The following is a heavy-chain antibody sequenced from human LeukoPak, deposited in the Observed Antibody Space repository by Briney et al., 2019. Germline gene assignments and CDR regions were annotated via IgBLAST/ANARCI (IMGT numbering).Heavy chain of an antibody. CDR1: GFTFSSYG. CDR2: LWYDGSNK. D-gene: IGHD1-26*01. J-gene: IGHJ1*01. Sequence: PGRSLRLSCAASGFTFSSYGMHWVRQAPGKGLEGVAVLWYDGSNKYYADSVKGRFTISRDNSKNTLYLQMNSLRAEDTAVYYCARDPVSGSYPPTEYFQHRGQGTLVTVSS. CDR3: ARDPVSGSYPPTEYFQH. V-gene: IGHV3-33*01.